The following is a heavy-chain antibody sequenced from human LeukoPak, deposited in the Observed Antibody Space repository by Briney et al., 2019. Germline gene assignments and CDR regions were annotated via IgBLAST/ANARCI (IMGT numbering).Heavy chain of an antibody. CDR1: GFTFSSYS. J-gene: IGHJ6*02. D-gene: IGHD6-6*01. CDR3: ARDRQGRIAARFDYYYYGMDV. V-gene: IGHV3-48*02. Sequence: GGSLRLSCAASGFTFSSYSMNWVRQAPGKELEWVSYISSSSSTIYYADSVKGRFTISRDNAKNSLYLQMNSLRDEDTAVYYCARDRQGRIAARFDYYYYGMDVWGQGTTVTVSS. CDR2: ISSSSSTI.